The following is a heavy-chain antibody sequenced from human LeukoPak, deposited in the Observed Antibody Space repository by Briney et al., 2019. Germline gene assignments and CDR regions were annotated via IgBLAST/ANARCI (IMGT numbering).Heavy chain of an antibody. CDR2: ISSSSGTI. Sequence: GGSPRLSCAASAFTFSSYGMNWVRQAPGKGLEWVSYISSSSGTIYYADSVKGRFTISRDNSKNTLYLQMNSLRAEDTAVYYCAKDIGQHRPDYWGQGTLVTVSS. V-gene: IGHV3-48*01. CDR3: AKDIGQHRPDY. D-gene: IGHD6-13*01. J-gene: IGHJ4*02. CDR1: AFTFSSYG.